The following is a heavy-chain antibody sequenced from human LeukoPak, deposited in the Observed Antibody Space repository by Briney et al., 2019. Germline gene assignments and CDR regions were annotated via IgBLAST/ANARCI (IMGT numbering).Heavy chain of an antibody. CDR3: ARDTYSSSARPYYYYMDV. Sequence: PSETLSLTCTVSGGSISSGDYYWGWIRQPPGKGLEWIGYIYYSGSTYYNPSLKSRVTISVDTSKNQFSLKLSSVTAADTAVYYCARDTYSSSARPYYYYMDVWGKGTPVTVSS. D-gene: IGHD6-6*01. J-gene: IGHJ6*03. CDR1: GGSISSGDYY. V-gene: IGHV4-30-4*08. CDR2: IYYSGST.